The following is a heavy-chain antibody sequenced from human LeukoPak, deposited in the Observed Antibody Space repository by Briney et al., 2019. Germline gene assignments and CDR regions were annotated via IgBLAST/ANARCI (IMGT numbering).Heavy chain of an antibody. CDR3: AKDGAWLRFDD. Sequence: PGGSLRLSCAASGFTFGNYWMSWVRQAPGKGLEWVANIKEDGSEKYYVDSVKGRFTISRDDSKNTLYLQMKNLRAEDTAVYYCAKDGAWLRFDDWGQGILVSVSS. CDR2: IKEDGSEK. J-gene: IGHJ4*02. V-gene: IGHV3-7*03. CDR1: GFTFGNYW. D-gene: IGHD5-12*01.